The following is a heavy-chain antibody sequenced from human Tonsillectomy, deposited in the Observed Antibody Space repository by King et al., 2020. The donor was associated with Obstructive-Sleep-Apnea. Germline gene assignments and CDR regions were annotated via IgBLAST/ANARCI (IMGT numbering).Heavy chain of an antibody. Sequence: DVQLVESGAEVKKPGESLKIACQGFGYSFSSYLIALVRQMPGKGLDGIGLVYPVDSHPTYNPSFQGQVTISADKSISTAYLQWSGLKASDTAMYFCARGHYYDGLDVWGQGTTVTVSS. J-gene: IGHJ6*02. CDR3: ARGHYYDGLDV. V-gene: IGHV5-51*01. CDR2: VYPVDSHP. CDR1: GYSFSSYL.